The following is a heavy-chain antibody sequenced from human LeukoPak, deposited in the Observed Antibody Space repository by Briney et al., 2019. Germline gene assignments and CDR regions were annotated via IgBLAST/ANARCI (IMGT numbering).Heavy chain of an antibody. V-gene: IGHV1-69-2*01. CDR1: GYTFTDYY. D-gene: IGHD6-13*01. CDR2: VDPEDGET. Sequence: ASVKVSCKVSGYTFTDYYMHWVQQAPGKGLEWMGLVDPEDGETIYAEKFQGRVTITADTSTDTAYMELSSLRSEDTAVYYCVSSYSSSWYYFDYWGQGTLVTVSS. CDR3: VSSYSSSWYYFDY. J-gene: IGHJ4*02.